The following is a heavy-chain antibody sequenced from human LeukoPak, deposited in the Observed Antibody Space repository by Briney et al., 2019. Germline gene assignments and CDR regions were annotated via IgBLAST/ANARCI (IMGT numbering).Heavy chain of an antibody. J-gene: IGHJ4*02. CDR2: IWYDGSHK. Sequence: PGGSLRLSCGASGFTFSSYGMNWLRQAPGKGLEWVAVIWYDGSHKYYADSAKGRFTISRDNSKNTVSLQMDSLRVEDTAFYYCARDLGGCGDRFCSYYFDHWGQGIQVTVSS. CDR3: ARDLGGCGDRFCSYYFDH. CDR1: GFTFSSYG. V-gene: IGHV3-33*01. D-gene: IGHD2-21*02.